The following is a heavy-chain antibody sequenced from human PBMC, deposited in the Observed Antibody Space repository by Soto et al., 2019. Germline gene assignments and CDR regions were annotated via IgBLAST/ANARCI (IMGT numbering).Heavy chain of an antibody. CDR1: GFTFSGSA. V-gene: IGHV3-73*01. Sequence: PGGSLRLSCAASGFTFSGSAMHWVRQASGKGLEWVGRIRSKANSYATAYAASVKGRFTISRDDSKNTAYLQMNSLKTEDTAVYYCTRQTGGGGGSFFAFDIWGQGTMVTVSS. CDR3: TRQTGGGGGSFFAFDI. J-gene: IGHJ3*02. CDR2: IRSKANSYAT. D-gene: IGHD2-15*01.